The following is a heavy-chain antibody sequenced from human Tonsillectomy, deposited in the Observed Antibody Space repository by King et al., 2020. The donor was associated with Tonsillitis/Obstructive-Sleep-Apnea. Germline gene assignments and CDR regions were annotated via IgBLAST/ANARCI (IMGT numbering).Heavy chain of an antibody. D-gene: IGHD2-2*01. CDR1: VGTFSSYA. Sequence: QLVQSGAEVKKPGSSVKVSCKASVGTFSSYAISWVRQAPGQGLEWMGGIIPIFGTANYAQKFQGRVTSTADESTSKAYMELSSLRSEDTAVYYCARVPRDIVVVPAAGGWFDPWGQGTLVTVSS. CDR2: IIPIFGTA. CDR3: ARVPRDIVVVPAAGGWFDP. V-gene: IGHV1-69*01. J-gene: IGHJ5*02.